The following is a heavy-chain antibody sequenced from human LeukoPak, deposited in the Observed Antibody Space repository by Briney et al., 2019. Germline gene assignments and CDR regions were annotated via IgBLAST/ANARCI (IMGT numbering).Heavy chain of an antibody. CDR1: GFTFSSYG. V-gene: IGHV3-33*06. CDR2: IWYDGSNK. Sequence: GGSLRLSCAASGFTFSSYGMHWVRQAPGKGLEWVAVIWYDGSNKYYADSVKGRFTISRDNSKNTLYLQMNSLRAEDTAVYYCAKGYYDLWSGYYYYYYMDVWGKGTTVTVSS. D-gene: IGHD3-3*01. CDR3: AKGYYDLWSGYYYYYYMDV. J-gene: IGHJ6*03.